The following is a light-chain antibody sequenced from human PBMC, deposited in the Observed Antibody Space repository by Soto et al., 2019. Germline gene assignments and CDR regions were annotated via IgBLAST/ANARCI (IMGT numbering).Light chain of an antibody. J-gene: IGLJ1*01. CDR3: SLYTSENTYA. Sequence: QSALTQPPSVSGSPGQSVTISCTGTSTDFVSYNRVSWYQQPPGTAPKLKINEARNRPSGVPDRFSGSKSGNTASLTISGLQAADEADYYCSLYTSENTYAFGTGTKLTVL. CDR2: EAR. V-gene: IGLV2-18*01. CDR1: STDFVSYNR.